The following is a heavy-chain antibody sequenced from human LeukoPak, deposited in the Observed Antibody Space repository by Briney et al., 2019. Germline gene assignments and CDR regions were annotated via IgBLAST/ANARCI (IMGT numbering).Heavy chain of an antibody. CDR1: GFTFSSYA. D-gene: IGHD4-17*01. J-gene: IGHJ4*02. Sequence: HPGGSLRLSCAASGFTFSSYAMHWVRQAPGKGLEWVAVISYDGSNKYYADSVKGRFTISRDNAKNSLYLQMNSLRAEDTAVYYCARDTIYGDYDYWGQGTLVTVSS. V-gene: IGHV3-30-3*01. CDR3: ARDTIYGDYDY. CDR2: ISYDGSNK.